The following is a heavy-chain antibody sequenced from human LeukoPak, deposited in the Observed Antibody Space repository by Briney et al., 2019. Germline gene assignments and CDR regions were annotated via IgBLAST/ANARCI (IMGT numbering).Heavy chain of an antibody. CDR3: ARRVRTPSGAFDI. J-gene: IGHJ3*02. D-gene: IGHD1-14*01. CDR2: IYYSGST. V-gene: IGHV4-59*01. Sequence: SETLSLTCTVSGGSISSYYWSWIRQPPGKGLEWIGYIYYSGSTNYNPSLKSRVTISVDTSKNQFSLKLSSVTAADTAVYYCARRVRTPSGAFDIWGQGTMVTVSS. CDR1: GGSISSYY.